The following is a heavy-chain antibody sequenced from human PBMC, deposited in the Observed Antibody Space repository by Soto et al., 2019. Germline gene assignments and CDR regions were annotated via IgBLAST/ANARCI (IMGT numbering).Heavy chain of an antibody. CDR2: IKSKTDGGTT. Sequence: EVQLVESGGGLVKPGGSLRLSCAASGFTSSNAWMSWVRQAPGKGLEWVGRIKSKTDGGTTDYAAPVKGRFTISRDDSKNTLYLPMNSLKTEDTAVYYCTTEELWVNWFDPWGQGTLVTVSS. CDR1: GFTSSNAW. D-gene: IGHD5-18*01. J-gene: IGHJ5*02. V-gene: IGHV3-15*01. CDR3: TTEELWVNWFDP.